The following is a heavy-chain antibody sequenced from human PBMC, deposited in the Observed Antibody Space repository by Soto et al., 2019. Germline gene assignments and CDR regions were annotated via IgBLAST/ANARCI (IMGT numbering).Heavy chain of an antibody. V-gene: IGHV1-3*04. CDR3: ARRYKSAGWFDP. J-gene: IGHJ5*02. Sequence: QVQLVQSGAEVKKPGASVRVSCQASGYSFNTYAIHWVRQAPGQGLEWMGWINTANGNTEYSQKFQGRVTFTRDTSATTAYMDLRSLRSEDTATYYCARRYKSAGWFDPWGQGTLVTVSS. CDR1: GYSFNTYA. CDR2: INTANGNT. D-gene: IGHD1-1*01.